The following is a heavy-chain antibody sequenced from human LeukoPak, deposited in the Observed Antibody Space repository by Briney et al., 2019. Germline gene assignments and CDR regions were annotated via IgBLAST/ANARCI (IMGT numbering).Heavy chain of an antibody. D-gene: IGHD4-17*01. CDR1: GGSVGSGSYY. CDR2: VYTNGRA. V-gene: IGHV4-61*10. CDR3: ARDEYGDFQGFDY. Sequence: SETLSLTCSVSGGSVGSGSYYWGWIRQPAGKGLEWIGRVYTNGRATYNPSLTSRVSISLDTSKSQFALKVTSVTAADTAVYYCARDEYGDFQGFDYWGQGTRVTVSS. J-gene: IGHJ4*02.